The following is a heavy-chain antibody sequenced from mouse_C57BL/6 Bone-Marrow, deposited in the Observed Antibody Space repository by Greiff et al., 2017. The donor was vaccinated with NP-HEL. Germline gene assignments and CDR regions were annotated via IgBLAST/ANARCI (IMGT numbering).Heavy chain of an antibody. J-gene: IGHJ1*03. CDR1: GYTFTSYW. D-gene: IGHD1-1*01. CDR3: AVPTVVAKDFDV. V-gene: IGHV1-64*01. CDR2: IHPNSGST. Sequence: VQLQQPGAELVKPGASVKLSCKASGYTFTSYWMHWVKQRPGQGLEWIGMIHPNSGSTNYNEKFKSKATLTVDKSSSTAYMQLSSLTYEDSAVYYCAVPTVVAKDFDVWGTGTTVTVSS.